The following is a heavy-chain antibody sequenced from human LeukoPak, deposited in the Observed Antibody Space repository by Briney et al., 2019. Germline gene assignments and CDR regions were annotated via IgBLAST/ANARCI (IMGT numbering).Heavy chain of an antibody. D-gene: IGHD5-12*01. J-gene: IGHJ4*02. V-gene: IGHV5-51*01. CDR3: ARNKFPRGYGGYDSAVDY. Sequence: GESLKISCKGSGYSFTSYWIGWVRQMPGKGLEWMGIIYPGDSDTRYSPSFQGQVTISADKSISTAYLQWSSLKASDTAMYYCARNKFPRGYGGYDSAVDYWGQGTLVTVSS. CDR1: GYSFTSYW. CDR2: IYPGDSDT.